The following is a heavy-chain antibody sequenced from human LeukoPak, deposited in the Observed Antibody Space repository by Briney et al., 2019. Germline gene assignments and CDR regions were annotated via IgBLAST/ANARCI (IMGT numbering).Heavy chain of an antibody. CDR3: AREGRLDCSSTSCYLDAFDI. CDR1: GYTFTSYY. J-gene: IGHJ3*02. D-gene: IGHD2-2*01. CDR2: INPSGGST. V-gene: IGHV1-46*03. Sequence: ASVKVSCKASGYTFTSYYMHWVRQAPGQGLEWMGIINPSGGSTSYAQKFQGRVTMTRDTSTSTVYTELSSLRSEDTAVYYCAREGRLDCSSTSCYLDAFDIWGQGTMVTVSP.